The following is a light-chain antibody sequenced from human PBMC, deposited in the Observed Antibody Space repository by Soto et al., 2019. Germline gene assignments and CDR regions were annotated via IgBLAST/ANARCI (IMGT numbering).Light chain of an antibody. V-gene: IGLV2-14*01. CDR2: EVR. CDR1: SSDIGGYDY. J-gene: IGLJ1*01. CDR3: CSYTRTSNHYF. Sequence: QSALTQPASVSGSPGQSITISCTGTSSDIGGYDYVSWYQQRPGKAPKLMIYEVRYRPSGVSNRFSGYKPGKTASLTISGLQAEDEAVYYCCSYTRTSNHYFFGSGTKVTVL.